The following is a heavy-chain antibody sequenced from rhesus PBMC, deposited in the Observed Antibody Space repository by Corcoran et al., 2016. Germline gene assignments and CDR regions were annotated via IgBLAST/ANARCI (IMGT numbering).Heavy chain of an antibody. CDR1: GGSISSGYYY. Sequence: QVQLQESGPGLVKPSETLSLTCAVSGGSISSGYYYWSWIRQPPGKGLEWIGYITYSGCTSYNPSLKCRVTISRDTSKNQFSLKLSSVTAADTAVDYCARDRPGLDSWGQGVVVTVSS. CDR3: ARDRPGLDS. J-gene: IGHJ6*01. CDR2: ITYSGCT. V-gene: IGHV4-122*02.